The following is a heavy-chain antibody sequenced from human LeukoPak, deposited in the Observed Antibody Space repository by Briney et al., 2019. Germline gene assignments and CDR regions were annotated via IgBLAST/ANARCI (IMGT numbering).Heavy chain of an antibody. Sequence: PSETLSLTCAVYGGSLSGYYWSWIRQPPGKGLEWIGEINHSGSTNYNPSLKSRVTISVDTSKNQFSLKLSSVTAADTAVYYCARGPPYYYDILTGYYLADYWGQGTLVTVSS. CDR1: GGSLSGYY. CDR3: ARGPPYYYDILTGYYLADY. CDR2: INHSGST. V-gene: IGHV4-34*01. J-gene: IGHJ4*02. D-gene: IGHD3-9*01.